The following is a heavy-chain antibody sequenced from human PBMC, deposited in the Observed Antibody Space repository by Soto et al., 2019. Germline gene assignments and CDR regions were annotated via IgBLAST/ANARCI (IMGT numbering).Heavy chain of an antibody. V-gene: IGHV3-48*03. J-gene: IGHJ3*01. D-gene: IGHD5-12*01. CDR3: TKEKSVMHSGYDVFDL. Sequence: GGSLRLSCAASGFAFNSYEMDWVCQAPGKGLEWVAYISGGGTIYYTDSVKGRFTISRDNVKNLLYLEMNSLRAEDTAVYYCTKEKSVMHSGYDVFDLWGPGTLVTV. CDR1: GFAFNSYE. CDR2: ISGGGTI.